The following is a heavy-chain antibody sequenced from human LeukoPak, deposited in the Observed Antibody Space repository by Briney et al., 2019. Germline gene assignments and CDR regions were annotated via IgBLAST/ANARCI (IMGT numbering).Heavy chain of an antibody. Sequence: AGGSLRLSCAASGFTFSSYAMHWVRQAPGKGLEWVAVISSDGSNKYYADSMKGRFTISRDNSKNTLYLQMNSLRGEDTAVYSCARDSLERVDSSGYYFLGFDYWGQGTLVSVSS. CDR1: GFTFSSYA. CDR3: ARDSLERVDSSGYYFLGFDY. J-gene: IGHJ4*02. V-gene: IGHV3-30*04. D-gene: IGHD3-22*01. CDR2: ISSDGSNK.